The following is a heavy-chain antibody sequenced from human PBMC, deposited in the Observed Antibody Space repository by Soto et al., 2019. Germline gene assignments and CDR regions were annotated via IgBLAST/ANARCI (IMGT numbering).Heavy chain of an antibody. Sequence: QLHLQESGPGLVKPSETLSLTCTVSGGSIASTSYYWGWIRQPPGQGLEWIGSIYYTGTTYYNPSLKSRVTTSVDTSKNQVSLNLNSVTAADTAVYYCARHEGRSSFPFDYWGQGTLVTVSS. J-gene: IGHJ4*02. CDR3: ARHEGRSSFPFDY. D-gene: IGHD6-6*01. CDR2: IYYTGTT. V-gene: IGHV4-39*01. CDR1: GGSIASTSYY.